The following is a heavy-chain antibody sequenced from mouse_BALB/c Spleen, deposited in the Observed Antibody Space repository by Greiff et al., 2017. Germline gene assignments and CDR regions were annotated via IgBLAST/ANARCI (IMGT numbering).Heavy chain of an antibody. V-gene: IGHV2-2*02. D-gene: IGHD2-3*01. CDR1: GFSLTSYG. Sequence: VMLVESGPGLVAPSQSLSITCTVSGFSLTSYGVHWVRQSPGKGLEWLGVIWSGGSTDYNAAFISRLSISKDNSKSQVFFKMNSLQANDTAIYYCARVGYYASLAMDYWGQGTSVTVSS. CDR2: IWSGGST. CDR3: ARVGYYASLAMDY. J-gene: IGHJ4*01.